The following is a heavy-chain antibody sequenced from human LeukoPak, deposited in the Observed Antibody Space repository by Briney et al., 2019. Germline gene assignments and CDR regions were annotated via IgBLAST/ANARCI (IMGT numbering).Heavy chain of an antibody. D-gene: IGHD6-19*01. CDR1: GGSFSGYY. J-gene: IGHJ2*01. V-gene: IGHV4-34*01. CDR3: ATFSSGWYFDV. Sequence: SETLSLTCAVHGGSFSGYYWSWIRQPPGKGLEWIGEINHSGSTNYSPSLKSRVAISVDTSKNQFSLKLDSVTAADTAVYYCATFSSGWYFDVWGRGSLVTVSS. CDR2: INHSGST.